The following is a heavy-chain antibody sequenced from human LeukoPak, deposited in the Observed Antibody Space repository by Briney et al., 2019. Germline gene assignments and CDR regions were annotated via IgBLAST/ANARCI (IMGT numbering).Heavy chain of an antibody. CDR2: IKHSGST. J-gene: IGHJ6*03. Sequence: SETLSLTCAVSGGSFSGYYWSWIRQPPGKGLEWIGEIKHSGSTNYNPSPTRRANISVHTSKNQFSLNLNSMTAADTAVYYCARLPRRAATPYCYYYMDVWGKGTTVTVSS. CDR1: GGSFSGYY. CDR3: ARLPRRAATPYCYYYMDV. D-gene: IGHD2-15*01. V-gene: IGHV4-34*01.